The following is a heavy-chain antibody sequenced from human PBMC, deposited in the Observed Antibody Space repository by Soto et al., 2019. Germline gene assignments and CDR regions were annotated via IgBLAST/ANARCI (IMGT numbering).Heavy chain of an antibody. V-gene: IGHV3-33*01. CDR2: IWYDGSNK. Sequence: GGSLRLSCAASGFTFSSYGMHWVRQAPGKGLEWVAVIWYDGSNKYYADSAKGRFTISRDNSKNTLYLQMNSLRAEDTAVYYCASASSHSYGHEDWFDPWGQGTLVTVSS. J-gene: IGHJ5*02. D-gene: IGHD5-18*01. CDR1: GFTFSSYG. CDR3: ASASSHSYGHEDWFDP.